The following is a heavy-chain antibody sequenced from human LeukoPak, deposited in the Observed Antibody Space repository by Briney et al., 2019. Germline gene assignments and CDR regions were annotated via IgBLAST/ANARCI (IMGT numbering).Heavy chain of an antibody. J-gene: IGHJ4*02. D-gene: IGHD6-13*01. V-gene: IGHV4-39*02. CDR3: ARERAAAGYFDY. CDR2: IYYSGST. CDR1: GGSISSSSYY. Sequence: SETLCLTRTLSGGSISSSSYYWGSIRQPPGKGLEWIGSIYYSGSTYYNPSLKSRVTISVDTSKNQFSLKLSSVTAADTAVYYCARERAAAGYFDYWGQGTLVTVSS.